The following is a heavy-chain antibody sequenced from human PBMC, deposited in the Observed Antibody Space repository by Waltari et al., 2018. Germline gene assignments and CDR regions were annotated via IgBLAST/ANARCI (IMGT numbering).Heavy chain of an antibody. J-gene: IGHJ4*02. Sequence: QVQLVQSGAEVKKPGASVTVSCKASGYTFPTNDINGVRQATGQGLEWMGWMNPNSGNTGYAQKFQGRVTMTRSTSISTAYMEVSRLRSEDTAVYYCARVGSRGIDYWGQGTLVTVSS. CDR3: ARVGSRGIDY. D-gene: IGHD3-10*01. CDR1: GYTFPTND. V-gene: IGHV1-8*01. CDR2: MNPNSGNT.